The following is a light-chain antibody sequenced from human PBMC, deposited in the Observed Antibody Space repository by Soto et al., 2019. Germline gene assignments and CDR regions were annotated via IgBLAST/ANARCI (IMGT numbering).Light chain of an antibody. J-gene: IGKJ1*01. CDR1: QSSSSY. V-gene: IGKV1-39*01. CDR2: AAS. CDR3: QQSDSTPWT. Sequence: DIQMTQSPSSLSASVGDRVTITCRASQSSSSYLNWYQQKPGKAPKLLIYAASSLPSGVPSRFSGSGSGTDFTLTISSLQPDDFATYYCQQSDSTPWTFGQGTKVEIK.